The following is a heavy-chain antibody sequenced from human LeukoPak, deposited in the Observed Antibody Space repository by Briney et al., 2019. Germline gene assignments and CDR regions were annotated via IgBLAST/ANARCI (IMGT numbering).Heavy chain of an antibody. CDR1: GYTFTGYY. J-gene: IGHJ6*03. V-gene: IGHV1-2*02. CDR3: ARAPTVTTLYYYYYYMDV. Sequence: ASVKVSCKASGYTFTGYYMHWVRQAPGQGLEWMGWINPNSGGTNYAQKLQGRVTMTTDTSTSTAYMELRSLRSDDTAVYYCARAPTVTTLYYYYYYMDVWGKGTTVTVSS. CDR2: INPNSGGT. D-gene: IGHD4-11*01.